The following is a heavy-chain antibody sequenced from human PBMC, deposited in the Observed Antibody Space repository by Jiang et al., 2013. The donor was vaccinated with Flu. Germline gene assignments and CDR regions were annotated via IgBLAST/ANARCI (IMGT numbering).Heavy chain of an antibody. CDR1: GGSINSGDYY. D-gene: IGHD3-10*01. Sequence: VQLLESGPGLVKPSQTLSLTCTVSGGSINSGDYYWSWIRPAPGRPGVVGYVYYTGITYYNPSLMSRISISVDTSKNHFSLKMNSVIAADTAVYYCARMDYGSGTNFYYYGMDVWGQGTTVTVSS. J-gene: IGHJ6*02. CDR3: ARMDYGSGTNFYYYGMDV. V-gene: IGHV4-30-4*01. CDR2: VYYTGIT.